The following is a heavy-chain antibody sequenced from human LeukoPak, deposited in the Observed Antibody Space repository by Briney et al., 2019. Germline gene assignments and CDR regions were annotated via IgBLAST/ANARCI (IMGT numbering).Heavy chain of an antibody. Sequence: GGSLRLSCAASGFTFSNYGMHWVRQAPGKGLEWVSFISSSGETTYYADSVKGRFTISRDNARNSLYLQMNSLRVEDTAVYYCARQIRWPQAHFYDLWGQGALVTVSS. CDR3: ARQIRWPQAHFYDL. V-gene: IGHV3-48*04. D-gene: IGHD4-23*01. J-gene: IGHJ5*02. CDR2: ISSSGETT. CDR1: GFTFSNYG.